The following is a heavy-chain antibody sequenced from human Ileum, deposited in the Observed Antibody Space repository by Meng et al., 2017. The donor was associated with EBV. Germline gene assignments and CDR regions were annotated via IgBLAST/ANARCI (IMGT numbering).Heavy chain of an antibody. V-gene: IGHV4-30-4*01. CDR2: HSGSP. CDR1: GGSISSGAYH. CDR3: AIYAEGAGGKGY. D-gene: IGHD6-13*01. Sequence: QGRPQESGPGLVKPSQTLSLTCAVSGGSISSGAYHSSGIRQPPGKGLEWIGHSGSPSYNPSLRSRLTISVDPSKNQFSLRLDSATAADTAVYYCAIYAEGAGGKGYWGQGTLVTVSS. J-gene: IGHJ4*02.